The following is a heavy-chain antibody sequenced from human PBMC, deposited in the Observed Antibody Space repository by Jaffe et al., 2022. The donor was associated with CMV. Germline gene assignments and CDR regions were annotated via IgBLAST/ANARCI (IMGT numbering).Heavy chain of an antibody. CDR3: ARGWGPVGATRTWYFDY. D-gene: IGHD1-26*01. V-gene: IGHV3-48*03. J-gene: IGHJ4*02. CDR2: ISSSGSTI. Sequence: EVQLVESGGGLVQPGGSLRLSCAASGFTFSSYEMNWVRQAPGKGLEWVSYISSSGSTIYYADSVKGRFTISRDNAKNSLYLQMNSLRAEDTAVYYCARGWGPVGATRTWYFDYWGQGTLVTVSS. CDR1: GFTFSSYE.